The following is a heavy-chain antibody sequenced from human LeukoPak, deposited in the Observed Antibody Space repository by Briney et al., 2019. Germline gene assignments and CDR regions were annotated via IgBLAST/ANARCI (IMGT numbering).Heavy chain of an antibody. J-gene: IGHJ4*02. V-gene: IGHV3-23*01. D-gene: IGHD3-16*01. Sequence: GSLRLSCAASGFTFSSSAISWVRQAPGKGLEWVSAISGGGSTTFYADSVKGRFTISRDNSKHTLFLQMNSLRVEDTALYYCAKGYVTTGYFDYWGQGTLVTVSS. CDR3: AKGYVTTGYFDY. CDR1: GFTFSSSA. CDR2: ISGGGSTT.